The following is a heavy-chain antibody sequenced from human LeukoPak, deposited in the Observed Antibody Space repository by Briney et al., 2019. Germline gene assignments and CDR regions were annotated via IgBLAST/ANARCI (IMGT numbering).Heavy chain of an antibody. J-gene: IGHJ4*02. D-gene: IGHD3-22*01. V-gene: IGHV4-61*02. Sequence: PSETLSLTCTVSGGSISSGSYYWSWIRQPAGKGLEWIGRIYTSGSTNYNPSLKSRVTISVDTSKNQFSLKLSSVTAADTAVYYCARGSGYYYYFDYWGQGTLVTVSS. CDR2: IYTSGST. CDR3: ARGSGYYYYFDY. CDR1: GGSISSGSYY.